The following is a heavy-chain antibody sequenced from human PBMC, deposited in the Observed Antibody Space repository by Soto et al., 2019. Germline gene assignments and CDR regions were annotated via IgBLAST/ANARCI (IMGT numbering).Heavy chain of an antibody. CDR2: ISGGGDTT. V-gene: IGHV3-23*01. CDR1: GFTFNNYA. CDR3: AKGRGGSGSLTPRVDF. D-gene: IGHD3-10*01. Sequence: EVQLLESGGGLVQPGGSLRLSCAASGFTFNNYAMTWVRQAPGKGLEWVSAISGGGDTTSYADSVKGRFTVSRDGSKNTLYLQRSSLRAEDTALYSCAKGRGGSGSLTPRVDFWGQGTLVTVSS. J-gene: IGHJ4*02.